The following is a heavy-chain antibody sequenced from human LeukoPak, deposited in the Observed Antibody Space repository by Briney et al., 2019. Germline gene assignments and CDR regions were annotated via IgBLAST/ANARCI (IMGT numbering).Heavy chain of an antibody. J-gene: IGHJ4*02. V-gene: IGHV3-30*02. CDR3: AKIVLSVAGTGVRYFDY. D-gene: IGHD6-19*01. Sequence: PGGSLRLSCAASGFTFSSYGMHWVRQAPGKGLEWVAVIWYGGSNKYYADSVKGRFTISRDNSKNTLYLQMNSLRAEDTAVYYCAKIVLSVAGTGVRYFDYWGQGTLVTVSS. CDR1: GFTFSSYG. CDR2: IWYGGSNK.